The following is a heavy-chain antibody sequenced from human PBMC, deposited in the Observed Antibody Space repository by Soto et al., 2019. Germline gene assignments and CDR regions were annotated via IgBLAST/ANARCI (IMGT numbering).Heavy chain of an antibody. J-gene: IGHJ5*02. CDR2: VYHTGDT. D-gene: IGHD2-21*02. CDR3: AREIVTAGGNNYFDP. CDR1: GGTVASSHW. V-gene: IGHV4-4*02. Sequence: SETLSLTCGVSGGTVASSHWWSWVRQSPGGGLEWIGNVYHTGDTNFNPSLQSRATISVDKSNNQFSLRLNSLTAADTAVYFCAREIVTAGGNNYFDPWGPGTLVTVSS.